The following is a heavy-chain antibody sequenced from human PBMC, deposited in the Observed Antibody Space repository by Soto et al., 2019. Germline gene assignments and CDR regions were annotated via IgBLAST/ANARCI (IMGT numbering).Heavy chain of an antibody. CDR1: GYTFTSYG. Sequence: QVQLVQSGAEVKKPGASVKVSCKASGYTFTSYGISWVRQAPGQGLEWMGWISAYNGNTNYAQKLQGRVTMTTDTSTRTAYMELRSLRSDDTAVYCCARAIVSSSGSSFNWFDPWGQGTLVTVSS. CDR3: ARAIVSSSGSSFNWFDP. CDR2: ISAYNGNT. J-gene: IGHJ5*02. V-gene: IGHV1-18*01. D-gene: IGHD3-10*01.